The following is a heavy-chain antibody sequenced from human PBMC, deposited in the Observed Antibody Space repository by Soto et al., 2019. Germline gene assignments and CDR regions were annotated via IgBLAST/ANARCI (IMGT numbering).Heavy chain of an antibody. Sequence: EVQLLESGDGLFQPGGSLRLSCPAPGFPFSTYAMSWVRQAPGKGLEGVATIRGSGGNTHYADSVKGRFTTSRDNSENTVYLQMNSLRAEDTAVYYCARVKAQILSSGWYGGDDIWGHGTMVTVSS. D-gene: IGHD6-19*01. CDR2: IRGSGGNT. J-gene: IGHJ3*02. V-gene: IGHV3-23*01. CDR3: ARVKAQILSSGWYGGDDI. CDR1: GFPFSTYA.